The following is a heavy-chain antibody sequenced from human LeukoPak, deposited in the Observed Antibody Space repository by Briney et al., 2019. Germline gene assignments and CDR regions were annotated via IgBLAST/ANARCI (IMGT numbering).Heavy chain of an antibody. Sequence: GGSLRLSCAASGITFSSYAMSWVRQAPGKGLEWVSAISGSGGSTYYADSVKGRFTISRDNSKNTLYLQMNSLRAEDTAVYYCASEGEITFGGVIAVPTYFDYWGQGTLVTVSS. CDR2: ISGSGGST. CDR1: GITFSSYA. D-gene: IGHD3-16*02. J-gene: IGHJ4*02. V-gene: IGHV3-23*01. CDR3: ASEGEITFGGVIAVPTYFDY.